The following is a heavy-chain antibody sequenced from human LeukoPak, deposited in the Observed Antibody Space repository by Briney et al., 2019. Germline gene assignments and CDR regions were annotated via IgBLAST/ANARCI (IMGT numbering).Heavy chain of an antibody. J-gene: IGHJ1*01. CDR2: ISYDGSNK. Sequence: PGRSLRLSCAASGFSFRNYGMHWVRQAPGKGLEWVAVISYDGSNKYYADSVKGRFTISRDNSKNTLYLQMNSLRAEDTAVYYCARDHIHYYDSSGYFWKYFQHWGQGTLVTVSS. CDR3: ARDHIHYYDSSGYFWKYFQH. CDR1: GFSFRNYG. D-gene: IGHD3-22*01. V-gene: IGHV3-30*19.